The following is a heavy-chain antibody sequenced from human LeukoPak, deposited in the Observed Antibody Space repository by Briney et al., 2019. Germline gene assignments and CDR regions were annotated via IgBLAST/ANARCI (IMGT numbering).Heavy chain of an antibody. Sequence: ASVKVSCKASGYTFTSYGISWVRQAPGQGLEWMGWISAYNGNTNYAQKLQGRVTMTTDTSTSTAYMELRSLRSDDTAVYYCAGDGPMYYDILTGNDYYGMDVWGQGTTVTVSS. D-gene: IGHD3-9*01. CDR2: ISAYNGNT. J-gene: IGHJ6*02. V-gene: IGHV1-18*01. CDR1: GYTFTSYG. CDR3: AGDGPMYYDILTGNDYYGMDV.